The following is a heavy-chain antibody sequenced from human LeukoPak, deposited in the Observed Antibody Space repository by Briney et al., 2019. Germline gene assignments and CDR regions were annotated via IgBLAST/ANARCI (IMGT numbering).Heavy chain of an antibody. V-gene: IGHV5-51*01. Sequence: EESLKISCKGSGYSFTSYWIGWVRQMPGKGLEWMGIIYPGDSDTRYSPSFQGQVTISADKSISTAYLQWSSLKASDTATYYCARHQSSSGNDYWGQGTLVTVSS. CDR1: GYSFTSYW. CDR3: ARHQSSSGNDY. J-gene: IGHJ4*02. D-gene: IGHD6-6*01. CDR2: IYPGDSDT.